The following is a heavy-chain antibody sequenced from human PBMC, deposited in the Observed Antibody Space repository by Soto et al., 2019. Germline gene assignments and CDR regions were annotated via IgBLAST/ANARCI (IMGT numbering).Heavy chain of an antibody. V-gene: IGHV3-33*01. CDR3: ARGWSRDGYSQCLWY. Sequence: QVQLVESGGGVVQPGRSLRLSCAASGFTFSSYGMHWVRQAPGKGLEWVAVIWYDGSNKYYADSVKGRFTISRDNSKNTLYLQMNSVRAEDTAVYYCARGWSRDGYSQCLWYWGQGTLVTVSS. CDR2: IWYDGSNK. D-gene: IGHD4-4*01. J-gene: IGHJ4*02. CDR1: GFTFSSYG.